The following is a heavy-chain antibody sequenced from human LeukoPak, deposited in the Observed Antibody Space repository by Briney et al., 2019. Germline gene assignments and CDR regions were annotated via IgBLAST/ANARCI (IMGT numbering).Heavy chain of an antibody. D-gene: IGHD3-10*01. CDR3: ARFSGSLLVENWFDP. V-gene: IGHV5-51*01. CDR1: GYIFADWW. J-gene: IGHJ5*02. CDR2: VYPGDSRT. Sequence: GESLKISCKGSGYIFADWWIGWVRQMPGIGLEWIAIVYPGDSRTRYSPSFQGQVTLSVDKSVTTAYLHWSSLKASDTGIYYCARFSGSLLVENWFDPWGQGTLVTVSS.